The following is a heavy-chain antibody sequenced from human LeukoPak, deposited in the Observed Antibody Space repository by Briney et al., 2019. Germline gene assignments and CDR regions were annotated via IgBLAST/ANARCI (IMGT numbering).Heavy chain of an antibody. CDR1: GFTFSSYS. CDR3: ARDYVWGSYRFDHFDY. V-gene: IGHV3-48*02. Sequence: PGGSLRLSCAASGFTFSSYSMNWVRQAPGKGLEWVSYISSSSSTIYYADSVKGRFTISRDNAKNSLYLQMNSLRDEDTAVYYCARDYVWGSYRFDHFDYWGRGTLVTVSS. J-gene: IGHJ4*02. D-gene: IGHD3-16*02. CDR2: ISSSSSTI.